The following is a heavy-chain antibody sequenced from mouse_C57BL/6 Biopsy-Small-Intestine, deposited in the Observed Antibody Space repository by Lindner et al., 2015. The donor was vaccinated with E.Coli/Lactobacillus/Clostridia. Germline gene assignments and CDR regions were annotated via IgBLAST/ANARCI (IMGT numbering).Heavy chain of an antibody. CDR1: GFTFSSYA. Sequence: VQLQESGGGLVKPGGSLKLSCAASGFTFSSYAMSWVRQTPEKRLEWVATISDGGSYTYYPDNVKGRFTISRDNAKNNLYLQMSHLKSEDTAMYYCAREGGYDEGYWGQGTTLTVSS. CDR3: AREGGYDEGY. CDR2: ISDGGSYT. V-gene: IGHV5-4*01. D-gene: IGHD2-2*01. J-gene: IGHJ2*01.